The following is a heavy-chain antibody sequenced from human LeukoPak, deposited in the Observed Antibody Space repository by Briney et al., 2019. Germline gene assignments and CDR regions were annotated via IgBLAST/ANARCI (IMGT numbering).Heavy chain of an antibody. V-gene: IGHV3-9*01. CDR1: GFTFDDYA. Sequence: GGSLRLSCAASGFTFDDYAMHWVRQAPGKGLEWVSGISWNSGSIGYADSVKGRFTISRDNAKNSLYLQMNSLRAEDTALYYCAKENDGFGELWAFDIWGQGTMVTVSS. D-gene: IGHD3-10*01. CDR3: AKENDGFGELWAFDI. J-gene: IGHJ3*02. CDR2: ISWNSGSI.